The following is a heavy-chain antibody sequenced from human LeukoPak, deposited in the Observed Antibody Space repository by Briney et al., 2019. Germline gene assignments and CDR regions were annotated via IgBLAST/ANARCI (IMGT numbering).Heavy chain of an antibody. J-gene: IGHJ6*02. Sequence: GGSLRLSCAASGFTFSSYSMNWVRQAPGKGLEWVSYISTSSVTIYYADPVKGRFTVSRDNAKRSLYLQMNSLRAEDTAVYYCARDAYCSGGNCYPFGFGMDVWGQGTTVTVSS. CDR3: ARDAYCSGGNCYPFGFGMDV. CDR2: ISTSSVTI. CDR1: GFTFSSYS. V-gene: IGHV3-48*04. D-gene: IGHD2-15*01.